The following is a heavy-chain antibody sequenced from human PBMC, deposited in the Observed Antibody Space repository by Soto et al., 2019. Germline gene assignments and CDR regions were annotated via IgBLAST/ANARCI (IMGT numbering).Heavy chain of an antibody. Sequence: QLQLQESGPGLVKPSETLSLTCTVSGGSISSSSYYWGWIRQPPGKGLEWIGSIYYSGSTYYNPSLKSRVTISVDTSKNQFSLKLSSVTAADTAVYYCARRGYDFWSGYYSGAFDIWGQGKMVTVSS. V-gene: IGHV4-39*01. D-gene: IGHD3-3*01. J-gene: IGHJ3*02. CDR3: ARRGYDFWSGYYSGAFDI. CDR1: GGSISSSSYY. CDR2: IYYSGST.